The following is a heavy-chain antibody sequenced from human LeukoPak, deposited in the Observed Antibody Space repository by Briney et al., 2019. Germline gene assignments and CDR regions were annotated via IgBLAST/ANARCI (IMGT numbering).Heavy chain of an antibody. D-gene: IGHD6-13*01. CDR1: GGSISSGDYY. J-gene: IGHJ5*02. Sequence: SSETLSLTCTVSGGSISSGDYYWSWIRQPPGKGLEWIGEINHSGSTNYNPSLKSRVTISVDTSKNQFSLKLSSVTAADTAVYYCAYEGSSSWFFGTRRGFDPWGQGTLVTVSS. CDR3: AYEGSSSWFFGTRRGFDP. V-gene: IGHV4-39*07. CDR2: INHSGST.